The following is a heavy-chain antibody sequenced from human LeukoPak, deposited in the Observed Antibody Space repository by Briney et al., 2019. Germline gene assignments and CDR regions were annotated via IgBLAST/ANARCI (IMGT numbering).Heavy chain of an antibody. CDR1: GGSISSNSYY. J-gene: IGHJ4*02. V-gene: IGHV4-39*01. CDR2: IYYSGST. D-gene: IGHD3-10*01. Sequence: KPSETLSLTCAVSGGSISSNSYYWGWIRQHPGKGLEWIGSIYYSGSTYYNPSLKSRVTISVDTSKNQFSLKLSSVTAADTAVYYCARTRYYYNSRSYGAPYYFDYCGQGTLVTVSS. CDR3: ARTRYYYNSRSYGAPYYFDY.